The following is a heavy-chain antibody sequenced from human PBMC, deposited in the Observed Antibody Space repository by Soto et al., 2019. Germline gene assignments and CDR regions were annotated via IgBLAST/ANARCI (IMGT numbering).Heavy chain of an antibody. CDR3: AREYGVPQRGYSSGNNWFDP. V-gene: IGHV3-48*04. J-gene: IGHJ5*02. CDR1: GFTFSSYS. CDR2: ISSSISTM. Sequence: GGSLRLSCAASGFTFSSYSMNWVRQAPGKGLEWLSYISSSISTMHYADSVKGRFTISRDNAKNTLYLQMNSLRAEDTAVYYCAREYGVPQRGYSSGNNWFDPWGQGTLVTVSS. D-gene: IGHD6-19*01.